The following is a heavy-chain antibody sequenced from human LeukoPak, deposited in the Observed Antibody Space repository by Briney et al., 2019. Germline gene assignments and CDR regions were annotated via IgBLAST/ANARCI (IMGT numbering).Heavy chain of an antibody. CDR3: ARARPLRSIAVAGTIDY. D-gene: IGHD6-19*01. J-gene: IGHJ4*02. CDR1: GFTFSSYA. Sequence: GSLRLSCAASGFTFSSYAMSWIRQPPGKGLEWIGEINHSGSTNYNPSLKSRVTISVDTSKNQFSLRLSSVTAADTAVYYCARARPLRSIAVAGTIDYWGQGTLVTVSS. V-gene: IGHV4-34*01. CDR2: INHSGST.